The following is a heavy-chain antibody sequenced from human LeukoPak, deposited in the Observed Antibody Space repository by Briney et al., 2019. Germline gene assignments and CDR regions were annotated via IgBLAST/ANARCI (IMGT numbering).Heavy chain of an antibody. Sequence: GGSLRLSCAASGFSFRSYGMHWVRQAPPTGLQWAAYIRYDGNSEYYTDSVKGRFTISRDNSKNTLYLQMNSLRAEDTAVYFCARDLDISGYSFDYWGQGTLVTVSS. V-gene: IGHV3-30*02. CDR3: ARDLDISGYSFDY. CDR1: GFSFRSYG. CDR2: IRYDGNSE. D-gene: IGHD3-22*01. J-gene: IGHJ4*02.